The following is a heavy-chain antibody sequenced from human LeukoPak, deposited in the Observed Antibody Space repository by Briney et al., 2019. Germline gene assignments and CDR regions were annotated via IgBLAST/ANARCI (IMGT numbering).Heavy chain of an antibody. CDR3: ARFRVAAAGYYFDY. CDR2: INHSGST. J-gene: IGHJ4*02. V-gene: IGHV4-34*01. Sequence: SETLSLTCAVYGGSFSGYYWSWIRQPPGKGLEWIGEINHSGSTNYNPFLKSRVTISVDTSKNQFSLKLSSVTAADTAVYYCARFRVAAAGYYFDYWGQGTLVTVSS. CDR1: GGSFSGYY. D-gene: IGHD6-13*01.